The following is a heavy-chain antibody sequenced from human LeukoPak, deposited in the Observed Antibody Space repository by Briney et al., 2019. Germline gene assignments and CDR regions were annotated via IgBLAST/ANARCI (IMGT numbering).Heavy chain of an antibody. CDR2: IYYSGST. J-gene: IGHJ5*02. V-gene: IGHV4-39*01. D-gene: IGHD3-3*01. CDR3: ARHCGDYDFWSGYPNWFDP. CDR1: GGSISSSSYY. Sequence: SETLSLTCTVSGGSISSSSYYWGWIRQPPGKGLEWIGSIYYSGSTYYNPSLKSRATISVDTSKNQFSLKLSAVTAADTAVYYCARHCGDYDFWSGYPNWFDPWGQGTLVTVSS.